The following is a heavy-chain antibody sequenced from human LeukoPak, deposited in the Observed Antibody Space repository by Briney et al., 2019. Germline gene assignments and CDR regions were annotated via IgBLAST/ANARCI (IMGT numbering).Heavy chain of an antibody. D-gene: IGHD4-17*01. CDR3: ASAPYGDLDY. CDR1: GYTFIPYY. J-gene: IGHJ4*02. V-gene: IGHV1-2*02. Sequence: ASVKVSFKASGYTFIPYYMHWVRQAPGQGLDWMGWINPNSGDTYYPQRFQGRVTMTRDTSISTAYMELNRLRSDDTAIYYCASAPYGDLDYWGQGTLVTVSS. CDR2: INPNSGDT.